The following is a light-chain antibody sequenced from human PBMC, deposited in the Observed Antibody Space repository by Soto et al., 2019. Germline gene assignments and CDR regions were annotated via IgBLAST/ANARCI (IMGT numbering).Light chain of an antibody. CDR1: QSISSW. CDR3: QQYNSYPLT. J-gene: IGKJ4*01. Sequence: DIQMTQSPSSLSASVGARVPITCRASQSISSWLAWYQQKPGKVPKHLIYAASSLQSGVPSRFSGSGSGTDFTLTISSLQPEDFATYYCQQYNSYPLTFGGGTKVDI. V-gene: IGKV1D-16*01. CDR2: AAS.